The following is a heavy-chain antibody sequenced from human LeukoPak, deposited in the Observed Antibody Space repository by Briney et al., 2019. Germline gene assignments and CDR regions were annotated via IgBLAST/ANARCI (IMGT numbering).Heavy chain of an antibody. CDR2: IYYSGST. D-gene: IGHD1-26*01. CDR1: GGSISNGGYY. V-gene: IGHV4-31*03. CDR3: AREGYSPFDY. J-gene: IGHJ4*02. Sequence: SETLSLTCTVSGGSISNGGYYWSWIRQHPGKGLEWIGYIYYSGSTYYNPSLKSRVTISVDTSKNQFSLKLSSVTAADTAVYYCAREGYSPFDYWGQGTLVTVSS.